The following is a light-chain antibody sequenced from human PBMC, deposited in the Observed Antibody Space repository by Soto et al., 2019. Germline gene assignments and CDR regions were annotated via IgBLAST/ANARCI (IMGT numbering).Light chain of an antibody. CDR2: FAS. CDR1: HSLLHSNGYNY. V-gene: IGKV2-28*01. CDR3: MQAIQPPRT. Sequence: DIVMTQSPLSLPVTPGEPASISCRSSHSLLHSNGYNYLDWYLQKPGQSPQLLIHFASNRASWVTDRFRGSGSGTDFTLKISRVEAEDVGVYYCMQAIQPPRTFGQGTKLEIK. J-gene: IGKJ2*01.